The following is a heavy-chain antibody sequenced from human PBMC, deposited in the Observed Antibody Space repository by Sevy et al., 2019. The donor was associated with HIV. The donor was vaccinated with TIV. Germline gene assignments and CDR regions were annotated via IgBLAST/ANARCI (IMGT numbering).Heavy chain of an antibody. J-gene: IGHJ3*02. D-gene: IGHD3-22*01. CDR2: IYYSGST. CDR1: GGSISSYY. Sequence: SETLSLTCTVSGGSISSYYWSWIRQPPGKGLEWIGYIYYSGSTNYNPSLKSRVTISVDTSKNQFSLKLSSVTAADTATYYCARVCSGGRCYSGWDPDYYDSSGYYIPDAFDIWGQGTMVTVSS. V-gene: IGHV4-59*13. CDR3: ARVCSGGRCYSGWDPDYYDSSGYYIPDAFDI.